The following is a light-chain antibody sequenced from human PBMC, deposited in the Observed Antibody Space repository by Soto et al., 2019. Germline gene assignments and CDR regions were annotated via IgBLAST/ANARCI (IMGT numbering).Light chain of an antibody. Sequence: EIKMTHSPSTLSGSVGDQVTITCVASQTISSWLAWYQQKPGKAPNLLIYDASNLETGVPSRFSGGGSGTHFTFTISNLQPEDIATYYCQQYDKLSPTWRFGHVTKVDI. CDR2: DAS. CDR3: QQYDKLSPTWR. J-gene: IGKJ1*01. CDR1: QTISSW. V-gene: IGKV1-33*01.